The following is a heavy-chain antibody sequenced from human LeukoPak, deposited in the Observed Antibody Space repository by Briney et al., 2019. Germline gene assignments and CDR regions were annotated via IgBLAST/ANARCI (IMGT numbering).Heavy chain of an antibody. D-gene: IGHD3-10*01. CDR1: GASISSDDHY. CDR2: IYQTGIT. V-gene: IGHV4-30-2*01. CDR3: ARERARWLGQGAFDI. Sequence: SQTLSLTCTVSGASISSDDHYWSWIRQPPGKGLEWIGYIYQTGITNYNPSLKSRVTISVDTSKNQFSLKLNSVTAADTAVYYCARERARWLGQGAFDIWGQGTMVTVSS. J-gene: IGHJ3*02.